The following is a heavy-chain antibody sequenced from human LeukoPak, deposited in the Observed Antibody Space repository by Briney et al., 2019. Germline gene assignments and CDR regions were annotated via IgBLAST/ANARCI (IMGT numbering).Heavy chain of an antibody. J-gene: IGHJ6*02. Sequence: GGSLRLSCAASGFSFNSYWMHWVRHAPGKGLEWVSRLNSDGGGTTYADSVKGRFTISRDNAKNTLYLQMNSLRAEDTAVYYCARDRYYGMDVWGQGTTVTVSS. CDR2: LNSDGGGT. CDR1: GFSFNSYW. V-gene: IGHV3-74*01. CDR3: ARDRYYGMDV.